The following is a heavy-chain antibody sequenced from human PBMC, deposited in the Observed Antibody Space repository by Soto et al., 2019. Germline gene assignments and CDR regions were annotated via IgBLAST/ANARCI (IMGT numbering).Heavy chain of an antibody. Sequence: ASVKVSCKASGYTFTSYGISWVRQAPGQGLEWMGWISAYNGNTNYAQKLQGRVTMTTDTSTSTAYMELRSLRSDDTAVYYCARAQYNFWSGYLYYWGQGTLVTVSS. CDR1: GYTFTSYG. D-gene: IGHD3-3*01. J-gene: IGHJ4*02. CDR3: ARAQYNFWSGYLYY. CDR2: ISAYNGNT. V-gene: IGHV1-18*04.